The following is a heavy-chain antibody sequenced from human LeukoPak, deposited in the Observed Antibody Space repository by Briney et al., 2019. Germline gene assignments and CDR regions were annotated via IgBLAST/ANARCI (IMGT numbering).Heavy chain of an antibody. CDR1: GGTFSSYA. CDR3: ARIAAAGKTPHPLPFDY. Sequence: ASVKVSXKASGGTFSSYAISWVRQAPGQGLEWMGGIIPIFGTANYAQKFQGRVTITADESTSTAYMELSSLRSEDTAVYYCARIAAAGKTPHPLPFDYWGQGTLVTVSS. CDR2: IIPIFGTA. V-gene: IGHV1-69*01. J-gene: IGHJ4*02. D-gene: IGHD6-13*01.